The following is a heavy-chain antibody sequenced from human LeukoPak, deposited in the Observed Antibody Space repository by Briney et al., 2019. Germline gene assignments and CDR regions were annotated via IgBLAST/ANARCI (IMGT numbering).Heavy chain of an antibody. D-gene: IGHD2-21*02. Sequence: SETLSLTCAVYGGSFSGYYWSWIRQPPGKGLEWIGEINHSGSTNYNPSLKSRVTISVDTSKNQFSLELSSVTAADTAVYYCARRAGDPYYYYYYGMDVWGQGTTVTVSS. V-gene: IGHV4-34*01. CDR3: ARRAGDPYYYYYYGMDV. CDR1: GGSFSGYY. J-gene: IGHJ6*02. CDR2: INHSGST.